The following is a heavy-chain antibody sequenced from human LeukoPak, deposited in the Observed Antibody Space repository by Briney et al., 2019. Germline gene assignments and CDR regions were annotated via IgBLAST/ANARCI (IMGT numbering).Heavy chain of an antibody. V-gene: IGHV4-34*01. CDR2: INHSGST. CDR3: ARGVRRFGELLD. Sequence: SETLSLTCAVYGGSFSGYYWSWIRQPPGKGLEWIGEINHSGSTNYNPSLKSRVTTSVDTSKKQFSLKLSSVADAETAVYYCARGVRRFGELLDWGQGTLVTVSS. CDR1: GGSFSGYY. D-gene: IGHD3-10*01. J-gene: IGHJ4*02.